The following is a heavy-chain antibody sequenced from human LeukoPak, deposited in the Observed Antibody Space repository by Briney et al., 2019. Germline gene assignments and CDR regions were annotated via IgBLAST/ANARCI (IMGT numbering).Heavy chain of an antibody. D-gene: IGHD2-21*02. CDR3: ARVREVVTGDDAFDI. Sequence: PGGSLRLSCAASGFTFSSYAIHWVRQAPGKGLEWVAVISSDGGKKYYADSVKGRFTISRDNSKNTLYLQLNSLRAEDTAVYYCARVREVVTGDDAFDIWGQGTMVTVSS. CDR1: GFTFSSYA. J-gene: IGHJ3*02. V-gene: IGHV3-30-3*01. CDR2: ISSDGGKK.